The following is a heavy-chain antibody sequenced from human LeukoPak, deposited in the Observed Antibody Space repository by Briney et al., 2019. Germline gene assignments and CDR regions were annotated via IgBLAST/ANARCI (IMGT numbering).Heavy chain of an antibody. Sequence: SETLSLTCTVSGGSISSGGYYWSWIRQHPGKGLEWIGYIYYSGSTYYNPSLKSRVTISVDTSKNQFSLQLNSVTPEDTAVYYCASQTGYSSSWYDYWGQGTLVTVSS. J-gene: IGHJ4*02. CDR2: IYYSGST. D-gene: IGHD6-13*01. V-gene: IGHV4-31*03. CDR1: GGSISSGGYY. CDR3: ASQTGYSSSWYDY.